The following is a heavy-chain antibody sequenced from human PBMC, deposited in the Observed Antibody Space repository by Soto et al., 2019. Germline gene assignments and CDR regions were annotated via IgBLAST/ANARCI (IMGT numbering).Heavy chain of an antibody. CDR3: ARVIGGWYYFDY. D-gene: IGHD6-19*01. Sequence: QVQLVQSGAEVKKPEASVKVSCKASGYTFTSYAMHWVRQAPGQRLEWMGWINAGNGNTKYSQKFQGRVTITRDTSASTAYMELSSLRSEDTAVYYCARVIGGWYYFDYWGQGTLVTVSS. J-gene: IGHJ4*02. CDR1: GYTFTSYA. V-gene: IGHV1-3*01. CDR2: INAGNGNT.